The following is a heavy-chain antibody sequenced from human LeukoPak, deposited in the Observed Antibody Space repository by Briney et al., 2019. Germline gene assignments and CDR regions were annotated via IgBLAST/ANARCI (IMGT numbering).Heavy chain of an antibody. D-gene: IGHD2-21*02. CDR1: GFTFSSYW. V-gene: IGHV3-74*01. J-gene: IGHJ4*02. Sequence: GGSLRLSCADSGFTFSSYWMHWVRQAPGKGLVWISRISSDGSSKIYADSVKGRFTISRDNAKNTLYLQMNSLRAEDTAVYYCSRGKILGDDFDYWGQGTLVTVSS. CDR2: ISSDGSSK. CDR3: SRGKILGDDFDY.